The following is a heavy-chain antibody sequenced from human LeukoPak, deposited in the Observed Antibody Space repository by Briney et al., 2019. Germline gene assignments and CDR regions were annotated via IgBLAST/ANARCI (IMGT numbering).Heavy chain of an antibody. Sequence: WGSLRFYCAASGFTFSSSAMTWVRQAPGKGLEWVSAISGSGGSTYYEDSVKGRFTISRDISKTTMDLKMNRFKDMDADYSNCAKDARNSGSNWFYPWGQGTLFTVSS. CDR1: GFTFSSSA. V-gene: IGHV3-23*01. D-gene: IGHD5-12*01. J-gene: IGHJ5*02. CDR3: AKDARNSGSNWFYP. CDR2: ISGSGGST.